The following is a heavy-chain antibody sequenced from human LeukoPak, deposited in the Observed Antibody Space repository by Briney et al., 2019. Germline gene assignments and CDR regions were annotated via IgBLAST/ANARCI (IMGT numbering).Heavy chain of an antibody. CDR1: GYTFTSYA. J-gene: IGHJ4*02. Sequence: ASVKVSCKASGYTFTSYAIHWVRQAPGQRLEWMGWISAGNGNTKYSQNFQGRVTFISNTSATTAFMELSSLRSEDAAVYYCARGSHVVLRFLEWLYWGQGTLVTVSS. D-gene: IGHD3-3*01. V-gene: IGHV1-3*01. CDR3: ARGSHVVLRFLEWLY. CDR2: ISAGNGNT.